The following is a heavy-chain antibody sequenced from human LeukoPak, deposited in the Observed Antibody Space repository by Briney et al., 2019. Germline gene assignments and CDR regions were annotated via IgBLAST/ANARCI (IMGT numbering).Heavy chain of an antibody. CDR2: ISAYNGNT. CDR1: GYTFEILG. CDR3: ASTLGGNNVYRAKGFDL. V-gene: IGHV1-18*01. D-gene: IGHD1/OR15-1a*01. Sequence: GASVKVSCMASGYTFEILGISWVRQAPGQGLEWMGWISAYNGNTNYAEKFQGRVTMSTDTSTSTAYMDLRSLRFDDTAVYYCASTLGGNNVYRAKGFDLWGRGTLVTVSS. J-gene: IGHJ2*01.